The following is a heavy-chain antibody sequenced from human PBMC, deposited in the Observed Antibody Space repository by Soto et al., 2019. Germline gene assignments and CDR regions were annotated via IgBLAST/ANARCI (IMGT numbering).Heavy chain of an antibody. D-gene: IGHD3-10*01. CDR1: VDSFTSFSDY. Sequence: PSETLSLTCTVSVDSFTSFSDYWSWIRHPPGKGLEWIGYIYYSGSADYNPSLGSRVTISIDTSKNQFSLKLTSVTAADTAVYYCARGVGFGYYYYHMDLWGQGTTVTVSS. CDR3: ARGVGFGYYYYHMDL. CDR2: IYYSGSA. J-gene: IGHJ6*02. V-gene: IGHV4-61*01.